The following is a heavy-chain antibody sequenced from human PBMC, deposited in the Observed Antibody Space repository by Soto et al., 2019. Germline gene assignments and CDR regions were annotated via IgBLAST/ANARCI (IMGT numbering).Heavy chain of an antibody. CDR2: IIPIFGTA. Sequence: SVKVSCKASGGTFSSYAISWVRQAPGQGLEWMGGIIPIFGTANYAQKFQGRVTITADESTSTAYMELSSLRSEDTAVYYCARDLGLGGITFDYWGQGTLVTVSS. V-gene: IGHV1-69*13. D-gene: IGHD1-26*01. CDR3: ARDLGLGGITFDY. J-gene: IGHJ4*02. CDR1: GGTFSSYA.